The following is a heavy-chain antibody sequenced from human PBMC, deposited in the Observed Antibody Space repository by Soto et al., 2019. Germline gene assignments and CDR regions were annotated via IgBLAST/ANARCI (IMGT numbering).Heavy chain of an antibody. CDR1: GHRFTTYW. J-gene: IGHJ6*02. CDR2: INPTDSET. Sequence: GESLKISCRTSGHRFTTYWISWVRQMPGKGLEYMGKINPTDSETNYSPSFEGHVTFSVDRSTSTAYVRWNSLKASDTAMYYCASPTMTSTSFYYAMDVWGQGTTVTVSS. CDR3: ASPTMTSTSFYYAMDV. D-gene: IGHD4-17*01. V-gene: IGHV5-10-1*01.